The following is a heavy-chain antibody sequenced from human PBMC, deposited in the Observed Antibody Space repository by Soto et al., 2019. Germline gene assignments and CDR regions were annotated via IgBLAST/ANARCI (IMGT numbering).Heavy chain of an antibody. CDR1: GFTFSGSA. V-gene: IGHV3-73*01. CDR3: TLGQWQRAHDAFDI. Sequence: PGGSLRLSCAASGFTFSGSAMHWVRQASGKGLEWVGRIRSKANSYATAYAASVKGRFTISRDDSENTAYLQMNSLKTEDTAVYYCTLGQWQRAHDAFDIWGQGTMVTVSS. J-gene: IGHJ3*02. CDR2: IRSKANSYAT. D-gene: IGHD5-12*01.